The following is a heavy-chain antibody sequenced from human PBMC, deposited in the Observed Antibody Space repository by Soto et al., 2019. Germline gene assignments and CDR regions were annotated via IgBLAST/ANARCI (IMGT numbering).Heavy chain of an antibody. V-gene: IGHV4-39*01. D-gene: IGHD3-9*01. CDR2: TYYSGTT. Sequence: SETLSLTCTVSGGSISSSSYYWGWVRQPPGKGLEWIASTYYSGTTFYNPSLKSRVTISADTSKNQFSLKLSSVTAADTAVYYCARHRAFDFSMDVWGQGTTVTVSS. CDR3: ARHRAFDFSMDV. CDR1: GGSISSSSYY. J-gene: IGHJ6*02.